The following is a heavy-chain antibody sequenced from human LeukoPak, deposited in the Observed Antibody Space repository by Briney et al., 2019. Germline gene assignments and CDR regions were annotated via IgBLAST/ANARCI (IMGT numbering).Heavy chain of an antibody. CDR2: MNHNSGNK. J-gene: IGHJ6*02. D-gene: IGHD2/OR15-2a*01. CDR3: AVSGNLLYYYGMDV. CDR1: GYTFTSYD. V-gene: IGHV1-8*01. Sequence: ASVKVFCKASGYTFTSYDIHWVRQATGQGLEWMAWMNHNSGNKGYAQKFQGRVTMTRNTSISTAYMELSSLRSEDTAVYYCAVSGNLLYYYGMDVWGQGTTVTVSS.